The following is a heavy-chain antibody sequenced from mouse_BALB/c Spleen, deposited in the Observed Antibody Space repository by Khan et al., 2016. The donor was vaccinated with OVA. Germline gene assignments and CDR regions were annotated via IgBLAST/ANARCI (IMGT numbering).Heavy chain of an antibody. V-gene: IGHV1-4*01. CDR3: ETDTAYYRRAGRIDY. CDR2: INPSNGYT. J-gene: IGHJ3*01. D-gene: IGHD2-12*01. CDR1: GYTFTSYT. Sequence: VELVESGAELARPGASVKMSCKASGYTFTSYTIHWIKLRPGQGLEWIGYINPSNGYTNYNQKFKDKTTLTADKSSTTAYMQLSSLTSDDSAVYNGETDTAYYRRAGRIDYWGQGTIVTVS.